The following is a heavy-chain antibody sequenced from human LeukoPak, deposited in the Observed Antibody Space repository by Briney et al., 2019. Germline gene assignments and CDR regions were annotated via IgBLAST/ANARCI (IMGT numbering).Heavy chain of an antibody. CDR3: ARSGAYYYYYMDV. Sequence: ASVKVSCKASGYTSTGYYMHWVRQAPGQGLEWMGRINPNSGGTNYAQKFQGRVTMTRDTSISTAYMELSRLRSDDTAVYYCARSGAYYYYYMDVWGKGTTVTVSS. D-gene: IGHD3-10*01. CDR2: INPNSGGT. CDR1: GYTSTGYY. J-gene: IGHJ6*03. V-gene: IGHV1-2*06.